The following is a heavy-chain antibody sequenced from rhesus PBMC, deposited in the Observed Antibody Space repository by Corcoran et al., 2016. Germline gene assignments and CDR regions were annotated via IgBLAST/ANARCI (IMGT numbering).Heavy chain of an antibody. V-gene: IGHV4-93*02. CDR3: ASEPIAAAGFDY. D-gene: IGHD6-25*01. CDR1: GGSISSSNW. Sequence: QVQLQESGPAVVKPSETLSLTCAVSGGSISSSNWWSWIGPAPGKGREWIGGIYGSGGSTEYNPSLKSRVTISIDTSKNQFSLELSSVTAADTAVYYCASEPIAAAGFDYWGQGVLVTVSS. CDR2: IYGSGGST. J-gene: IGHJ4*01.